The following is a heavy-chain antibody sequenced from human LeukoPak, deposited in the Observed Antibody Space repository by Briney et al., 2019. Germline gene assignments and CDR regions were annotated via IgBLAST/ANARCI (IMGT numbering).Heavy chain of an antibody. CDR1: GFKFSSYS. CDR2: ISSSGSYI. D-gene: IGHD3-10*02. J-gene: IGHJ4*02. V-gene: IGHV3-21*01. CDR3: ARGTMFPYYFDY. Sequence: PGGSLRLSCAASGFKFSSYSMKWVRQAPGKGLEWVSFISSSGSYIYYVDSLKGRFTISRDNAKNSLYLQMNSLRAEDTAVYYCARGTMFPYYFDYWGQGTLVTVSS.